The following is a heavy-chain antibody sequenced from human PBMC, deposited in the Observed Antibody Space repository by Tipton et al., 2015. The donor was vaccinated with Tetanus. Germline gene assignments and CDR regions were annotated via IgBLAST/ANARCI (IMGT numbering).Heavy chain of an antibody. V-gene: IGHV1-69*06. J-gene: IGHJ4*02. D-gene: IGHD6-13*01. CDR2: IIPIFDTT. CDR1: GGTFSTYG. Sequence: QVQLVQSGPEVEKPGSSVKVSCKASGGTFSTYGISWVRQAPGQGLEWMGGIIPIFDTTNYAQKFQGRVTITADKSTSTAYMELSSLRSDDTAVYYCAKEADREGGSTWYTGNFDSWGQGTQVTVS. CDR3: AKEADREGGSTWYTGNFDS.